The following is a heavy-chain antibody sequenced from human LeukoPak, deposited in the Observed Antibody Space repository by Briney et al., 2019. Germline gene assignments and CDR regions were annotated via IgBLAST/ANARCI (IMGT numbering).Heavy chain of an antibody. D-gene: IGHD1-20*01. Sequence: PGGSLRLSCAASGFTFSSYDMHWVRQATGKGLEWVSAIGTAGDTYYPGSVKGRFTISRENAKNSLYLQMNSLRAGDTAVYYCARGGITGNGFDYWGQGTLVTVSS. CDR3: ARGGITGNGFDY. V-gene: IGHV3-13*01. J-gene: IGHJ4*02. CDR2: IGTAGDT. CDR1: GFTFSSYD.